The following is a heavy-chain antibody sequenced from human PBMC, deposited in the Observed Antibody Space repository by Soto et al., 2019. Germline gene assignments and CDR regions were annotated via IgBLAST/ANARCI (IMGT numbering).Heavy chain of an antibody. V-gene: IGHV1-8*01. CDR1: GYTFTSYD. Sequence: QVPLVQSGAEVKKPGASVKVSCKASGYTFTSYDINWVRQATGQGLEWMGWMNPNSGNTGYAQKFQGRVTMTRNTSISTAYMELSSLRSEDTAVYYCARGVRIVVVPAARLYYYYMDVWGKGTTVTVSS. CDR3: ARGVRIVVVPAARLYYYYMDV. J-gene: IGHJ6*03. D-gene: IGHD2-2*01. CDR2: MNPNSGNT.